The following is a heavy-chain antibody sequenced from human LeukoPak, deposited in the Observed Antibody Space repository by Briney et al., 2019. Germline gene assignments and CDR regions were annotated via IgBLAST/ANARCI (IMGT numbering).Heavy chain of an antibody. CDR2: ISVNGKTT. V-gene: IGHV3-23*01. J-gene: IGHJ4*02. CDR1: GFTFSNAW. CDR3: AQGYSSGWYPY. D-gene: IGHD6-19*01. Sequence: PGGSVRLSCSASGFTFSNAWMSWLRQAPGKGLEWISAISVNGKTTYYANSVKGRFIISRDNSENTLYLQMNSLRAEDTAVYYCAQGYSSGWYPYWGQGSLVSVSS.